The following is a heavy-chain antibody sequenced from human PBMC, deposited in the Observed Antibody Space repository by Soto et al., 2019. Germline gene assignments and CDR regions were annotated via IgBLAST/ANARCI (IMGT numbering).Heavy chain of an antibody. CDR2: IKQDGSEK. CDR1: GFTFSSYW. Sequence: EVQLVESGGGLVQPGGSLRLSCAASGFTFSSYWMSWVRQAPGKGLEWVANIKQDGSEKYYVDSVKGRFTISRDNAKNSLYLQMNSLRAEDTAVYYCARDPGIMNIVATRVNYFDFWGQGTLVTVSS. CDR3: ARDPGIMNIVATRVNYFDF. D-gene: IGHD5-12*01. V-gene: IGHV3-7*01. J-gene: IGHJ4*02.